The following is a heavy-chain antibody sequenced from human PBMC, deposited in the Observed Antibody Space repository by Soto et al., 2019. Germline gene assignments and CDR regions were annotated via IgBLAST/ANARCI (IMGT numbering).Heavy chain of an antibody. Sequence: GGSLRLSCAASGFTLSSYAMSWVRQAPGKGLEWVSAISGSGGSTYYADSVKGRFTISRDNSKNTLYLQMNSLRAEDTAVYYCAKVRLRYFDWPERDYYMDVWGKGTTVTVS. CDR1: GFTLSSYA. V-gene: IGHV3-23*01. CDR3: AKVRLRYFDWPERDYYMDV. J-gene: IGHJ6*03. CDR2: ISGSGGST. D-gene: IGHD3-9*01.